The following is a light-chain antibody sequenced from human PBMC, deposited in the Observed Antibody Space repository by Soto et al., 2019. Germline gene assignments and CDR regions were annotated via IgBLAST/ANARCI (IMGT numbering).Light chain of an antibody. J-gene: IGKJ2*01. CDR2: AAS. Sequence: DIPMTQSPSSLSASEGDRVTITCRASQSISNYLNWYQQKPGQAPKLLIYAASSLQSGVPSRFTGCRSGTDFTLSISDLQPGDFATYSFHQRHKTPYTFGQGTRLEIK. V-gene: IGKV1-39*01. CDR1: QSISNY. CDR3: HQRHKTPYT.